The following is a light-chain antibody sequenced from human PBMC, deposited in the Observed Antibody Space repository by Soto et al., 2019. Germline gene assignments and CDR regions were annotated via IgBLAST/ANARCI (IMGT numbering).Light chain of an antibody. V-gene: IGLV2-23*02. J-gene: IGLJ2*01. CDR2: EVS. CDR3: CSYAGSRKV. Sequence: QSALTQPASVSGSPGQSITISCTGTSSDVGSYNLVSWYQQHPGKAPKLMIYEVSKRPSGVSNRFSGSKSGNTASLTISGLQAEDEADYYCCSYAGSRKVFGGGTKVNVL. CDR1: SSDVGSYNL.